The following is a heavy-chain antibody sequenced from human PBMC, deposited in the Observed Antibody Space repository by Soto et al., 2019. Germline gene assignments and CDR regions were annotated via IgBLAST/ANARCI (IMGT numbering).Heavy chain of an antibody. CDR2: IYWNDDK. J-gene: IGHJ4*02. CDR1: GFSLRTRGLS. V-gene: IGHV2-5*01. D-gene: IGHD2-2*01. Sequence: SGPTLVNPTQTLTLTCTFSGFSLRTRGLSVGWIRQPPGKALEWLALIYWNDDKRYSPSLKSRLTITKDTSKNQVVLTMTNMDPVDTATYYCAHSIGQDCSSASCLGYFDYWGQGTLVTVSS. CDR3: AHSIGQDCSSASCLGYFDY.